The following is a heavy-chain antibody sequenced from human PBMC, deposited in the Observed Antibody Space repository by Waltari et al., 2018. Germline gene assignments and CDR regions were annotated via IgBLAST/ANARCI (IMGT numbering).Heavy chain of an antibody. D-gene: IGHD2-2*01. CDR3: AKEGNQVSFDI. V-gene: IGHV3-30*18. CDR2: IWYDGSNK. Sequence: QVQLVESGGGVVQPGRSLRLSCAASGFTFSSYGMHWVRQAPGKGLEWVAVIWYDGSNKYYADSVKGRFTISRDNSKNTLYLQMNSLRAEDTAMYYCAKEGNQVSFDIWGQGTMVTVSS. J-gene: IGHJ3*02. CDR1: GFTFSSYG.